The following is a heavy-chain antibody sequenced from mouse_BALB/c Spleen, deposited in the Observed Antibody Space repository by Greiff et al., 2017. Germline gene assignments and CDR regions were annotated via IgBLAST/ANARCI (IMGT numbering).Heavy chain of an antibody. V-gene: IGHV5-17*02. CDR2: ISSGSSTI. J-gene: IGHJ2*01. Sequence: DVKLVESGGGLVQPGGSRKLSCAASGSTFSSFGMHWVRQAPEKGLEWVAYISSGSSTIYYADTVKGRFTISRDNPKNTLFLQMTSLRSEDTAMYYCATYYGNYGEFDYWGQGTTLTVSS. CDR3: ATYYGNYGEFDY. D-gene: IGHD2-10*01. CDR1: GSTFSSFG.